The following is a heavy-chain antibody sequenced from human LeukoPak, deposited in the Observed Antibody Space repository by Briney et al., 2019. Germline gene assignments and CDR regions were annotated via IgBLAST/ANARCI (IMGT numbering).Heavy chain of an antibody. V-gene: IGHV1-18*01. CDR2: ISAYNGNT. J-gene: IGHJ3*02. CDR3: ARGSSLVVPAAIRAFDI. CDR1: GYTFTSYG. Sequence: ASVTVSCTASGYTFTSYGISWVRQAPGQGLEWMGWISAYNGNTNYAQKLQGRVTMTTDTSTSTVYMELRSLRSDDTAVYYCARGSSLVVPAAIRAFDIWGQGTMVTVSS. D-gene: IGHD2-2*01.